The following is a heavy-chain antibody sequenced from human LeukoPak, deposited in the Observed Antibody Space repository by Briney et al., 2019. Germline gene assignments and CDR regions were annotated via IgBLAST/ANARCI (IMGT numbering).Heavy chain of an antibody. CDR3: AKDLNVAAAGYYFDY. V-gene: IGHV3-30*18. CDR1: GFTLNNYG. CDR2: VANDGRDK. D-gene: IGHD6-13*01. J-gene: IGHJ4*02. Sequence: QPGGSLRLSCAAWGFTLNNYGMQWVRQAPGKGGEGGAVVANDGRDKLYADSVKGRFTISRDNSKNTVYLQINSLRAEDTAVYSCAKDLNVAAAGYYFDYWGQGTPVTVSS.